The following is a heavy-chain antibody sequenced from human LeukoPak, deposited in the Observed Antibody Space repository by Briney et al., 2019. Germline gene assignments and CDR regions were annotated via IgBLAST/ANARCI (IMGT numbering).Heavy chain of an antibody. V-gene: IGHV3-74*01. D-gene: IGHD3-10*01. CDR1: GFTFRSHW. Sequence: PGGSLRLSCAASGFTFRSHWMHWVRQAPGKGLIWVSRIDGDESATYYVDSVKGRFTISRDNAKNSLYLQMNSLRAEDTAVYYCARDMGLFYWGQGTLVTVSS. J-gene: IGHJ4*02. CDR3: ARDMGLFY. CDR2: IDGDESAT.